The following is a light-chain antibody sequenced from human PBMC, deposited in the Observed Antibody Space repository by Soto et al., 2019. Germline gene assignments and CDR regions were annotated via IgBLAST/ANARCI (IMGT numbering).Light chain of an antibody. J-gene: IGKJ1*01. CDR2: DAS. CDR1: QSVSSSY. Sequence: EFVLTQSPGTMSLSQGDRATLSCGASQSVSSSYLAWYQQKPGMAPRLLIYDASSRATGIPDRFSGSGAGTDFTLTIRRLEPEDFALYYCQQYGSSGTFGQGTKVDI. CDR3: QQYGSSGT. V-gene: IGKV3D-20*01.